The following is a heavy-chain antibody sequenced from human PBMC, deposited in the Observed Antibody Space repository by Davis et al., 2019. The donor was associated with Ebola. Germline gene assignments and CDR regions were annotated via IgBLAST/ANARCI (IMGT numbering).Heavy chain of an antibody. CDR3: ARDNVDTATYYGMDV. CDR2: ISYDGSNK. D-gene: IGHD5-18*01. CDR1: GFTFSSYA. Sequence: GESLKISCAASGFTFSSYAMHWVRQAPGQALEWVAVISYDGSNKYYADSVKGRFTISRDNSKNTLYLQMNSLRAEDTAVYYCARDNVDTATYYGMDVWGQGTTVTVSS. V-gene: IGHV3-30*04. J-gene: IGHJ6*02.